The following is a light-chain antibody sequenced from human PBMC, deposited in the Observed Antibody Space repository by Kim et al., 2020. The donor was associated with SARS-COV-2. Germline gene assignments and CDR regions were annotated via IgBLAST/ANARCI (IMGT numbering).Light chain of an antibody. J-gene: IGLJ3*02. CDR3: QVWDSSSDHWV. CDR2: SDS. CDR1: KNGSKT. V-gene: IGLV3-12*01. Sequence: ATAQMAKITGRGNKNGSKTKHWYQQKPGQDPLLFIYSDSNRPSGIPERFSASNPGNTTTLTISRIEAGDEADYYCQVWDSSSDHWVFGGGTQLTVL.